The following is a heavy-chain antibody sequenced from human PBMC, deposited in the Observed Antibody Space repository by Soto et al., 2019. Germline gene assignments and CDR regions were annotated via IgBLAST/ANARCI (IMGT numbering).Heavy chain of an antibody. CDR2: IYYSGST. CDR3: ARHRRIRRYYYYMHV. V-gene: IGHV4-39*01. CDR1: GGSISSSSYY. Sequence: SETLSLTCTVSGGSISSSSYYWGWIRQPPGKGLEWIGSIYYSGSTYYNPSLKSRVTISVDTSKNQFSLKLSSVTAADTAVYYCARHRRIRRYYYYMHVWGKGTTVTVSS. J-gene: IGHJ6*03.